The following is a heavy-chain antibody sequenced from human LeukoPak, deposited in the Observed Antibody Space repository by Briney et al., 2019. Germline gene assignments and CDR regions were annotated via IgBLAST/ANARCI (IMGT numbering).Heavy chain of an antibody. CDR3: ARASTGNFDY. Sequence: SQTLSLTCTVSGGSISSADHFWTWIRQPPGKGLEWIGYFYTSGSTYYNPSLKSRVIISVDTSKNQFSLELRSVTAADTAVYYCARASTGNFDYWGQGTLVTVSS. CDR1: GGSISSADHF. J-gene: IGHJ4*02. V-gene: IGHV4-30-4*08. D-gene: IGHD3-9*01. CDR2: FYTSGST.